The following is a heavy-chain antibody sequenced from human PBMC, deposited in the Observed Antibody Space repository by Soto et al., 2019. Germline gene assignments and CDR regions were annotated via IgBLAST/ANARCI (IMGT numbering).Heavy chain of an antibody. D-gene: IGHD6-13*01. CDR3: AKVEGQQREPYYFDY. Sequence: SLRLSCAASGFTFSSYAMSWVRQAPGKGLEWVSAISGSGGSTYYADSVKGRFTISRDNSKNTLYLQMNSLRAEDTAVYYCAKVEGQQREPYYFDYWGQGTLVTVSS. J-gene: IGHJ4*02. CDR1: GFTFSSYA. V-gene: IGHV3-23*01. CDR2: ISGSGGST.